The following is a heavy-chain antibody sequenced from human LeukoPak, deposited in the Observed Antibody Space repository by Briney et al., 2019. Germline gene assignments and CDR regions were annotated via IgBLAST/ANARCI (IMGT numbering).Heavy chain of an antibody. J-gene: IGHJ6*02. CDR1: GFTFIDYY. V-gene: IGHV3-11*06. CDR2: IISSSSCT. CDR3: ARSGYSSGWDQFYYHGMDV. Sequence: GGSLRLSCAASGFTFIDYYMSWIRQAPGKGLEWVSYIISSSSCTNDADSVMGRFTISRDNAKSSLYLHMNGLRAADTAVYYCARSGYSSGWDQFYYHGMDVWGRGPTVT. D-gene: IGHD6-19*01.